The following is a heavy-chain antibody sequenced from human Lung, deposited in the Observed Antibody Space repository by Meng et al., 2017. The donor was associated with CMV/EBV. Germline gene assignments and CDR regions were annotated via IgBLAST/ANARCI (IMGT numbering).Heavy chain of an antibody. Sequence: ASXXVSXKASGYTFTAYYLHWVRQAPGQGLEWMGWINPNTGDTNYAQKFQGRVTMTRDTSISTAYMELSSLTSDDTAVYYCARSIVVVIATLDPWGQGTVVTVSS. CDR2: INPNTGDT. D-gene: IGHD2-21*01. CDR3: ARSIVVVIATLDP. CDR1: GYTFTAYY. V-gene: IGHV1-2*02. J-gene: IGHJ5*02.